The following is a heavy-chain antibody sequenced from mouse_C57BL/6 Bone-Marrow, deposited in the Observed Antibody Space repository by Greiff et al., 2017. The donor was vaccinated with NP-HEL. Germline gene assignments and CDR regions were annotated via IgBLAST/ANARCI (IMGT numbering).Heavy chain of an antibody. V-gene: IGHV1-52*01. CDR1: GYTFTSYW. D-gene: IGHD4-1*02. CDR2: IDPSDSET. J-gene: IGHJ2*01. CDR3: ARWRESTGKGILYYFDY. Sequence: VQLQQPGAELVRPGSSVKLSCKASGYTFTSYWMHWVKQRPIQGLEWIGNIDPSDSETHYNQKFKDKATLTVDKSSSTAYMQLSSLTSEDSAVYYCARWRESTGKGILYYFDYWGQGTTLTVSS.